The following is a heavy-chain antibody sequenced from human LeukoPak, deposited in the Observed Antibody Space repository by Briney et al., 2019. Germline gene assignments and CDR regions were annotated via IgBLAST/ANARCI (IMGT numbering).Heavy chain of an antibody. V-gene: IGHV3-30*18. CDR3: AKIGYDFWSGPGRYYYYYGMDV. D-gene: IGHD3-3*01. J-gene: IGHJ6*02. CDR1: GFTFSSYG. CDR2: ISYDGSNK. Sequence: GSLRLSCAASGFTFSSYGMHWVRQAPGKGLEWVAVISYDGSNKYYADSVKGRFTISRDNSKNTLYLQMNSLRAEDTAVYYCAKIGYDFWSGPGRYYYYYGMDVWGQGTTVTVSS.